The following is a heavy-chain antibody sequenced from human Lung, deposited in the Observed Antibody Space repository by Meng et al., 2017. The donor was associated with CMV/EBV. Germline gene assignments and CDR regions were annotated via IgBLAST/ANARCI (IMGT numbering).Heavy chain of an antibody. CDR1: SGSISSSTYY. J-gene: IGHJ4*02. CDR3: ARDLEY. D-gene: IGHD1-1*01. Sequence: QLHLQESGPGRARPSDTLSLTCSVSSGSISSSTYYWAWIRQPPGKGLEWIGSLYDSGSTYYHPSIKSRVTLTVDTSKTFFSLKLRSVTAADTAVYYCARDLEYWGQGTLVTVSS. V-gene: IGHV4-39*07. CDR2: LYDSGST.